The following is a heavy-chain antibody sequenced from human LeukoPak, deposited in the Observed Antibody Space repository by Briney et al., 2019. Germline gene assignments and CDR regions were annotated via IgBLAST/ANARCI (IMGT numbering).Heavy chain of an antibody. CDR2: INPNSGGT. CDR3: ASRNVVVGATATDAFDI. CDR1: GYTFTGYY. J-gene: IGHJ3*02. Sequence: ASVKVSCKASGYTFTGYYMHWVRQAPGQGLEWMGWINPNSGGTNYAQKFQGRVTMTRDTSISTAYMALSRLRSDDTAVYYCASRNVVVGATATDAFDIWGQGTMVTVSS. V-gene: IGHV1-2*02. D-gene: IGHD1-26*01.